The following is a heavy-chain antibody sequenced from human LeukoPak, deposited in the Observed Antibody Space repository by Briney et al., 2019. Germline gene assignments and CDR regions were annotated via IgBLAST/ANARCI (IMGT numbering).Heavy chain of an antibody. V-gene: IGHV3-74*01. CDR1: GFTFSGHW. CDR3: AQDLNWGQVDY. Sequence: GGSLRLSCAASGFTFSGHWMYWLRQAPGKGLAWVSRINGDGSATNYAGSMKGRVIISRDNARNIVYLQMNSLREDDKAVYYCAQDLNWGQVDYWGQGTLVTVSS. CDR2: INGDGSAT. D-gene: IGHD7-27*01. J-gene: IGHJ4*02.